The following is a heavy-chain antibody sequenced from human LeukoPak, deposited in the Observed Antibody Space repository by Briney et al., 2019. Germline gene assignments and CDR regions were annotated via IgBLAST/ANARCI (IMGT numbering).Heavy chain of an antibody. D-gene: IGHD5-12*01. Sequence: SVKVSCKASGGTFSSYAISWVRQAPGQGLEWMGGIIPIFGTANYAQKFQGRVTITADESTSTAYMELSSLRSEDTAVYYCARAHGYSGYEPYTYFDYWGQGTLVTVSS. CDR1: GGTFSSYA. J-gene: IGHJ4*02. V-gene: IGHV1-69*13. CDR3: ARAHGYSGYEPYTYFDY. CDR2: IIPIFGTA.